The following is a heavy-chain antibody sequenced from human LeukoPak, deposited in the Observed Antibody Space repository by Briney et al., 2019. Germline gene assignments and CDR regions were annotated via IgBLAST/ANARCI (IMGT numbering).Heavy chain of an antibody. CDR3: VKITSVTGGDC. CDR1: RYTYHTHP. V-gene: IGHV3-64D*09. J-gene: IGHJ4*02. D-gene: IGHD1-1*01. Sequence: FSAHRYTYHTHPTKSHRPPPGPAPSYVSGISSNGGSSFYADSVKGRFTISRDNSKNTLYLQMSSLRAEDTAVYYCVKITSVTGGDCWGQGTRLTVSS. CDR2: ISSNGGSS.